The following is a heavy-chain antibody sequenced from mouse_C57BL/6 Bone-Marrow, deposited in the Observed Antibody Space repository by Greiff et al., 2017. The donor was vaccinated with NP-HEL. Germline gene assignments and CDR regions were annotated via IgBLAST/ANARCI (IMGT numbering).Heavy chain of an antibody. D-gene: IGHD2-3*01. Sequence: QVQLKQPGAELVMPGASVKLSCKASGYTFTSYWMHWVKQRPGQGLEWIGEIDPSDSYTNYNQKFKGKSTLTVDKSSSTAYMQLSSLTSEDSAVYYCARRGDDGYYDAMDYWGQGTSVTVSS. V-gene: IGHV1-69*01. J-gene: IGHJ4*01. CDR1: GYTFTSYW. CDR3: ARRGDDGYYDAMDY. CDR2: IDPSDSYT.